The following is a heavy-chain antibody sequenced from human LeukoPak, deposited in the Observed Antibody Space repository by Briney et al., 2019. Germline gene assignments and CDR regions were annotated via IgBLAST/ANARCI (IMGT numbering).Heavy chain of an antibody. CDR2: IYYSGST. CDR3: ARQTGYSSGGLDY. V-gene: IGHV4-59*08. Sequence: SETLSLTCTVSGGSISSYYWSWIRQPPGKGLEWIGYIYYSGSTNYNPSLKSRVNISVDTSKNQFSLKLSSVTAADTAVYYCARQTGYSSGGLDYWGQGTLVTVSS. CDR1: GGSISSYY. D-gene: IGHD6-19*01. J-gene: IGHJ4*02.